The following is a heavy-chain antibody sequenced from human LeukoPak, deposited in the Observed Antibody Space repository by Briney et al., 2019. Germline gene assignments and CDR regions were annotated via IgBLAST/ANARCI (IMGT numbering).Heavy chain of an antibody. D-gene: IGHD1-26*01. CDR2: ISGSGGST. CDR1: GFTFSSYA. V-gene: IGHV3-23*01. CDR3: SASGSYYEPFDY. Sequence: GGSLRLSCAASGFTFSSYAMSWVRQAPGKGLEWVSAISGSGGSTYYADSVKGRFTISRDNSKNTLYLQVNSLRAEDTAVYYCSASGSYYEPFDYWGQGTLVTVSS. J-gene: IGHJ4*02.